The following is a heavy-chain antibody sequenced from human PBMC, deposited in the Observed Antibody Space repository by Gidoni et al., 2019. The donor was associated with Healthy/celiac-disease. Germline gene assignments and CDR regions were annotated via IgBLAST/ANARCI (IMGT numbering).Heavy chain of an antibody. CDR1: GYTFTSYA. J-gene: IGHJ2*01. V-gene: IGHV1-3*01. CDR2: INAGNGNT. D-gene: IGHD6-19*01. Sequence: QVQLVQSGAEVKKTGASVKVSCQASGYTFTSYAMHWVRQAPGQRLEWMGWINAGNGNTKYSQKFQGRVTITRDTSASTAYMELSSLRSEDTAVYYCARDPAVAGTYWYFDLWGRGTLVTVSS. CDR3: ARDPAVAGTYWYFDL.